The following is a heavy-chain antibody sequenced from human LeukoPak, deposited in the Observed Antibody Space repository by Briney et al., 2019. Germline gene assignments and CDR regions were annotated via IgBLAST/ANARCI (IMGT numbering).Heavy chain of an antibody. CDR3: AKGRFWSGYYTS. CDR1: GFSFSTYS. J-gene: IGHJ5*02. CDR2: ISRSSSTI. Sequence: GGSLRLSCAASGFSFSTYSMNWVRQAPGKGLEWVSYISRSSSTIYYADSVKGRFTISRDNSKNTLYLQMNSLRAEDTAVYYCAKGRFWSGYYTSWGQGTLVTVSS. D-gene: IGHD3-3*01. V-gene: IGHV3-48*01.